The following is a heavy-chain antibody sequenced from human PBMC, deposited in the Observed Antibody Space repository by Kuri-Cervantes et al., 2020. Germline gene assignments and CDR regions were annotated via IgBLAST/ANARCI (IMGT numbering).Heavy chain of an antibody. V-gene: IGHV3-23*01. CDR2: ISDNGGST. D-gene: IGHD6-19*01. CDR1: GFTFSSYA. J-gene: IGHJ4*02. CDR3: AKEEWLVPSAEDY. Sequence: GGSLRLSCAASGFTFSSYAMSWVRQTPGKGLEWVSAISDNGGSTYWADSLKGRFTISRDNSKNTLYLQMNSLRAEDTAVYYCAKEEWLVPSAEDYWGQGTLVTVSS.